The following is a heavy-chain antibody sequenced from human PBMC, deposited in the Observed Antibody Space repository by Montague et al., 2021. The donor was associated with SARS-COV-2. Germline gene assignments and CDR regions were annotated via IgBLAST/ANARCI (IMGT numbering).Heavy chain of an antibody. D-gene: IGHD3-10*01. V-gene: IGHV2-5*02. CDR3: ARIRGLTLGDAFDI. CDR2: IDWDDDK. Sequence: PALVKPTQTLTLTCTFSGFSLSTSGVGVGWIRQPPGKALEWLALIDWDDDKCYSTSLKSRLTITKDTSKNQVVLTMTNMDPVDTATYYCARIRGLTLGDAFDIWGQGTMVTVSS. CDR1: GFSLSTSGVG. J-gene: IGHJ3*02.